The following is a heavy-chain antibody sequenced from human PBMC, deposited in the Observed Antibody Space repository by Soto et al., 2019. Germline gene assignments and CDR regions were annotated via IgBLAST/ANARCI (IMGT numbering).Heavy chain of an antibody. CDR1: GFTFSSYA. D-gene: IGHD2-8*01. J-gene: IGHJ6*03. CDR2: ISGRGGST. CDR3: AKDPFPGVNYYYYYYMDV. V-gene: IGHV3-23*01. Sequence: GGSLRLSCAASGFTFSSYAMSWVRQAPGKGLEWVSAISGRGGSTYYPNSGQGRFTISTDNSKNTLYLQMNSLRAEDTAVYYCAKDPFPGVNYYYYYYMDVWGKGTTVTVSS.